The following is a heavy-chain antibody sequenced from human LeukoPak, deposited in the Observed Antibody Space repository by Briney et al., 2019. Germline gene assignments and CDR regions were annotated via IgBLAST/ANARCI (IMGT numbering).Heavy chain of an antibody. CDR2: IYHSGST. D-gene: IGHD4-11*01. V-gene: IGHV4-38-2*02. Sequence: PSETLSLTCTVSGYSISSGYYWGWIRPPPGKGLEWIGSIYHSGSTYYNPSLKSRVTISVDTSKNQFSLKLSSVTAADTAVYYCARDEGAPSDDYSNLNWFDPWGQGTLVTVSS. J-gene: IGHJ5*02. CDR1: GYSISSGYY. CDR3: ARDEGAPSDDYSNLNWFDP.